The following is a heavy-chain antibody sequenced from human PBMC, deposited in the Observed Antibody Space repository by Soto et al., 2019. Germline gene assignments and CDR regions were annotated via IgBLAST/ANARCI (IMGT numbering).Heavy chain of an antibody. V-gene: IGHV3-23*01. J-gene: IGHJ4*02. CDR2: ISDSDGST. D-gene: IGHD5-18*01. Sequence: HPGGSLRLSCAASGFTFSSYSMSWVRQAPGKGLEWVSAISDSDGSTYYADSVKGRFTISRDNSKNTLYLQMNSLRAEDTAVYYCAKEGRIQLWFFDYWGQGTLVTVSS. CDR3: AKEGRIQLWFFDY. CDR1: GFTFSSYS.